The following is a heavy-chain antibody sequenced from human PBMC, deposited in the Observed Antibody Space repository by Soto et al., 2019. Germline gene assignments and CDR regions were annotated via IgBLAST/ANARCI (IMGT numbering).Heavy chain of an antibody. CDR3: ARDLASSGGYDGVDY. V-gene: IGHV3-7*01. Sequence: EVQLVESGGGLVQPGGSLRLSCAASGFTFSSYWMSWVRQAPGKGLEWVANIKQDGSAKYYVESVKGRFTISRENAKNSLYRQMNSLRAEDTAVYYCARDLASSGGYDGVDYWGQGTLVTVSS. CDR2: IKQDGSAK. D-gene: IGHD5-12*01. CDR1: GFTFSSYW. J-gene: IGHJ4*02.